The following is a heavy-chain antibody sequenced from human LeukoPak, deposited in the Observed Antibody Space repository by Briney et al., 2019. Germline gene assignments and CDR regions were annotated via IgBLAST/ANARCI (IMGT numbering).Heavy chain of an antibody. CDR3: ARRESSGRFDY. D-gene: IGHD6-19*01. V-gene: IGHV3-21*01. CDR1: GFTFSSYS. CDR2: ISSSSYDI. J-gene: IGHJ4*02. Sequence: PGGSLRLSCAASGFTFSSYSMNWVRQAPGKGLEWVSSISSSSYDINYTDSMKGRFTISRDNAKNSLYLQMNSLRVEDTAVYYRARRESSGRFDYWGQGTLVTVSS.